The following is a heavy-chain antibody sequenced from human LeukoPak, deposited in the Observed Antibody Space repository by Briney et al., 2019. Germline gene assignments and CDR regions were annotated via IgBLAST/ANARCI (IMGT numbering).Heavy chain of an antibody. J-gene: IGHJ4*02. CDR1: GYTFTSYY. Sequence: ASVKVSCKASGYTFTSYYMHWVRQAPGQGLEWMGIINPSGGSTSYAQKFQGRVTMTRDTSTSTVYMELRSLRSEDTAVYYCATVGYCSSTSCFRPYADYWGQGTLATVSS. CDR2: INPSGGST. CDR3: ATVGYCSSTSCFRPYADY. D-gene: IGHD2-2*01. V-gene: IGHV1-46*01.